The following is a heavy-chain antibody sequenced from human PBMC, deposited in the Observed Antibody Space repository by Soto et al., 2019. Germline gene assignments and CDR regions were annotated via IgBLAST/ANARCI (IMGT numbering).Heavy chain of an antibody. V-gene: IGHV4-4*02. CDR1: GDSISSSFW. D-gene: IGHD4-17*01. J-gene: IGHJ4*02. Sequence: LSLTCAVSGDSISSSFWWSWVRQPPGKGLEWIGEIYHTESTVYNPSLKSRVTISVDKSKNQFSLNLDSVTAADTAVYYCARYDFGTFDYWGRGILVTVS. CDR2: IYHTEST. CDR3: ARYDFGTFDY.